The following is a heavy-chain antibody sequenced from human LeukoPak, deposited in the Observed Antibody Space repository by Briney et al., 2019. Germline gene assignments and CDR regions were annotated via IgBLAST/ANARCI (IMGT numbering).Heavy chain of an antibody. V-gene: IGHV1-46*01. CDR2: INPSGGRT. CDR3: ARGAPYYNSSGHYFDY. CDR1: GYTFTTYF. Sequence: SVKVSCKASGYTFTTYFIHWVRQAPGQGLEWTGVINPSGGRTSYAQKFQGRVTMTRDTSSSTVYMDLISLRSEDTAVYYCARGAPYYNSSGHYFDYWGQGSLVTVSS. J-gene: IGHJ4*02. D-gene: IGHD3-22*01.